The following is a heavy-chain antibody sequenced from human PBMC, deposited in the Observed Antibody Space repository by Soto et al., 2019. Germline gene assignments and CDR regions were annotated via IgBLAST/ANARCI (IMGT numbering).Heavy chain of an antibody. J-gene: IGHJ4*02. V-gene: IGHV1-24*01. CDR3: ATGLSIAAPTFDY. CDR2: FDPEDGET. Sequence: AASVKVSCKVSGYTLTELSMHWVRQAPGKGLEWMGGFDPEDGETIYAQKFQGRVTMTEDTSTDTAYMELSSLRSEDTAVYYCATGLSIAAPTFDYWGQGTLVTVSS. CDR1: GYTLTELS. D-gene: IGHD6-6*01.